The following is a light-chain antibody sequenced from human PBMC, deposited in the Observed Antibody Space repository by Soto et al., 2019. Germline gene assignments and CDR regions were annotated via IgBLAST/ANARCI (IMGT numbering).Light chain of an antibody. CDR1: SSDIGGYNY. J-gene: IGLJ1*01. V-gene: IGLV2-14*01. Sequence: QSVLTRPSSVSGSPGQSITISCTGGSSDIGGYNYVSWFQQHPGKAPKLMIYEVTNRPSGVSNRFSSSKSGSTASLTISGPQAEDEADYYCSSYTSSNTLVFGTGTKVTVL. CDR3: SSYTSSNTLV. CDR2: EVT.